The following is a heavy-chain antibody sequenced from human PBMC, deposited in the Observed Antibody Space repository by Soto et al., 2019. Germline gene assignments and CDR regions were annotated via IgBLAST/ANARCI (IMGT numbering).Heavy chain of an antibody. J-gene: IGHJ4*01. CDR3: AKEITVAGVFDY. Sequence: GGSLRLSCAASGFTFSSYGIHWVRQAPGKGLEWVAVISNDGSNEYYADSVKGRFTISRDNSKNTLYLQMDSLRPEDTAVYYCAKEITVAGVFDYWGRGTLVTVSS. D-gene: IGHD6-19*01. CDR2: ISNDGSNE. V-gene: IGHV3-30*18. CDR1: GFTFSSYG.